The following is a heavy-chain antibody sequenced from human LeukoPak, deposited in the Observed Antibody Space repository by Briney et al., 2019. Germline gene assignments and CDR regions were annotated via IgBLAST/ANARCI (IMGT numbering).Heavy chain of an antibody. Sequence: ASVKVSCKASGYTFTSYGISWVRQAPGQGLEWMGWVSAYNGITNYAQKFQGRVTMTTDTPTSTVYMELRSLRSDDTAVYYCGRHDGGSGWPWLGIDYWGQGTLVTVSS. V-gene: IGHV1-18*01. D-gene: IGHD6-25*01. CDR1: GYTFTSYG. CDR3: GRHDGGSGWPWLGIDY. J-gene: IGHJ4*02. CDR2: VSAYNGIT.